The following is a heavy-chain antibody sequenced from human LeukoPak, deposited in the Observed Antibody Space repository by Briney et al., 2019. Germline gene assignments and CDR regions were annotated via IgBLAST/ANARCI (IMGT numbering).Heavy chain of an antibody. Sequence: SETLSLTCAVSGVSISSYYWSWIRQPPGKGLEWIGYIYYSGSTSYNPSLKSRVTISVDTSKNQFSLKMTSVTAADTAVYYCARESSGWYGMDVWGQGTSVTVSS. V-gene: IGHV4-59*01. CDR2: IYYSGST. CDR3: ARESSGWYGMDV. J-gene: IGHJ6*02. CDR1: GVSISSYY. D-gene: IGHD6-19*01.